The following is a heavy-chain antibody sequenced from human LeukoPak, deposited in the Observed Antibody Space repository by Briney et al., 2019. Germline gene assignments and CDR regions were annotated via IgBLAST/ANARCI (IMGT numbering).Heavy chain of an antibody. D-gene: IGHD5-24*01. CDR1: GFTFSSYA. J-gene: IGHJ4*02. V-gene: IGHV3-30-3*01. CDR2: ISYDGSNK. CDR3: ARWLQALDY. Sequence: GGSLRLSCAASGFTFSSYAMHWVRQAPGKGLEWVAVISYDGSNKYYADSVKGRFTISRDNSKNTLYLQMNSLRAEDTAVYYCARWLQALDYWGQGTLATVSS.